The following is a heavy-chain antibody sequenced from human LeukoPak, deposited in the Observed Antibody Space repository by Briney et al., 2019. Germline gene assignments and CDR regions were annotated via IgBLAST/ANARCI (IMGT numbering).Heavy chain of an antibody. D-gene: IGHD4-23*01. V-gene: IGHV3-72*01. J-gene: IGHJ4*02. CDR1: GYTFSDQY. CDR2: TRNKANNYAT. Sequence: PGGSLRLSCAASGYTFSDQYIDWVRQAPGKGLEWVGHTRNKANNYATEYAASVKGRFTISRDDSRNSVYLQMNSLKTEDTAVYYCTRWRSGTSDWGQGTLVTVSS. CDR3: TRWRSGTSD.